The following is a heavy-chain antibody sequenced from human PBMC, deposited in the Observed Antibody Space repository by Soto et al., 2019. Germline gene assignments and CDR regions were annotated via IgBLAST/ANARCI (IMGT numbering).Heavy chain of an antibody. CDR3: DSAVAGTFH. CDR1: GFTFSNSW. V-gene: IGHV3-66*01. CDR2: IYSGGTT. D-gene: IGHD6-19*01. J-gene: IGHJ4*02. Sequence: GGSLRLSCAASGFTFSNSWLSWVRQAPGKGLEWVSVIYSGGTTYYADSVKGRFTISRDNSKNTLYLQMNSLRAEDTAVYYCDSAVAGTFHWGQGTLVTVSS.